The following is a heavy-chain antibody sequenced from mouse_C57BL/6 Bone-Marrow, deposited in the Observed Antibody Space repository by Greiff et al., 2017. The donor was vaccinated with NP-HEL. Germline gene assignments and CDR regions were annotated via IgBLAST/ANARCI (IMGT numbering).Heavy chain of an antibody. CDR2: IDTEDGET. CDR1: GFNFNDYY. V-gene: IGHV14-2*01. Sequence: EVQLQQSGAELVKPGASVKLSCTASGFNFNDYYMHWVKQRTGQGLEWIGRIDTEDGETKYAPKFQGKATITADTSSNTAYLQLSSQKSKDTAVYYCARVTTVVAFDYWGQGTTLTVSS. J-gene: IGHJ2*01. D-gene: IGHD1-1*01. CDR3: ARVTTVVAFDY.